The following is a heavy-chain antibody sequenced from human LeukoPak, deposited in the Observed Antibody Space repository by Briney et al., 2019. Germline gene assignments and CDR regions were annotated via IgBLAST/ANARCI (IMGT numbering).Heavy chain of an antibody. CDR3: ARVHSYGYYYYYGMDV. V-gene: IGHV4-38-2*01. D-gene: IGHD5-18*01. Sequence: PSETLSLTCAVSGYSISSGYYWGWIRQPPGKGLEWIGSIYHSGSTYYNLSLKSRVTISVDTSKNQFSLKLSSVTAADTAVYYCARVHSYGYYYYYGMDVWGKGTTVTVSS. J-gene: IGHJ6*04. CDR1: GYSISSGYY. CDR2: IYHSGST.